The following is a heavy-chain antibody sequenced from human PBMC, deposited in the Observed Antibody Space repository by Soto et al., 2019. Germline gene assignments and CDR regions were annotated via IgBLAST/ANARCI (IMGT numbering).Heavy chain of an antibody. V-gene: IGHV1-46*03. J-gene: IGHJ3*02. CDR1: GYTFTSYY. D-gene: IGHD3-10*01. Sequence: GASVKVSCKASGYTFTSYYMHWVRQAPGQGLEWMGIINPSGGSTSYAQKFQGRVTMTRDTSTSTVYMEPSSLRSEDTAVYYCARESSYYGSGTPGYNAFDIWGQGTMVTVSS. CDR3: ARESSYYGSGTPGYNAFDI. CDR2: INPSGGST.